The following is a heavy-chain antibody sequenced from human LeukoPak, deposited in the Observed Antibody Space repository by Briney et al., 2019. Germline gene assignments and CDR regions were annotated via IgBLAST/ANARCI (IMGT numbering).Heavy chain of an antibody. D-gene: IGHD3-22*01. Sequence: GGSLRLSCAASGFTFSSYAMHWVRQAPGKGLEWVAVISYDGGNKYYADSVKGRFTISRDNSKNTLYLQMNSLRAEDTAVYYCARAEFTKIVVVRVRDYYYGMDVWGQGTTVTVSS. CDR3: ARAEFTKIVVVRVRDYYYGMDV. CDR1: GFTFSSYA. J-gene: IGHJ6*02. CDR2: ISYDGGNK. V-gene: IGHV3-30-3*01.